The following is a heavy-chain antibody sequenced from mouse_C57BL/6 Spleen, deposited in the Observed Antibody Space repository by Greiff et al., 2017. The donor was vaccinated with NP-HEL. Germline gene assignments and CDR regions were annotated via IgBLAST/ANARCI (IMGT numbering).Heavy chain of an antibody. D-gene: IGHD4-1*01. J-gene: IGHJ1*03. CDR1: GFTFSDYG. CDR3: ASPELTGRYFDV. V-gene: IGHV5-17*01. CDR2: ISSGSSTI. Sequence: EVQGVESGGGLVKPGGSLKLSCAASGFTFSDYGMHWVRQAPEKGLEWVAYISSGSSTIYYADTVKGRFTISRDNAKNTLFLQMTRLRSEDTAMYYCASPELTGRYFDVWGTGTTVTVSS.